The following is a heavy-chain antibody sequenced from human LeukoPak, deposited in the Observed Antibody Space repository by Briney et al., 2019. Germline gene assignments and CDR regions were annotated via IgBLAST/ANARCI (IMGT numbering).Heavy chain of an antibody. CDR3: AKSVLRFLEEMYYFDY. J-gene: IGHJ4*02. V-gene: IGHV3-23*01. D-gene: IGHD3-3*01. CDR1: GFTFSSYA. Sequence: GGSLRLSCAASGFTFSSYAMSWVRQAPGKGLEWVSAISGSGGSTYYADSVKGRFTISRDNSKNTLYLQMNSLRAEDTAVYYCAKSVLRFLEEMYYFDYWGQGTLVTVSS. CDR2: ISGSGGST.